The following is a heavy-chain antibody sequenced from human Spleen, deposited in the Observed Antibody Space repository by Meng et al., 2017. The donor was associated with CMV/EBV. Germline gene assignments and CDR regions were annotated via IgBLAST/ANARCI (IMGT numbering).Heavy chain of an antibody. V-gene: IGHV4-34*01. Sequence: CAFYGGSFSNYYWTWIRQPPGKGLEWIGEINHRGSTNYNPSLKSRVTISVDTSKNQFSLNLNSVTAADTAVYYCARGTSSGWYYFDYWGQGNMVTVSS. J-gene: IGHJ4*02. CDR1: GGSFSNYY. CDR3: ARGTSSGWYYFDY. D-gene: IGHD6-19*01. CDR2: INHRGST.